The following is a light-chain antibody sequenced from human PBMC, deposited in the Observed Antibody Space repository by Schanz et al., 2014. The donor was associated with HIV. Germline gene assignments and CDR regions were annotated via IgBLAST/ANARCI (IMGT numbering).Light chain of an antibody. CDR2: EGS. Sequence: QSALTQPASVSGSPGQSITISCTGPSSDVGSYNLVSWYQQHPGKAPKLMIYEGSKRPSGVSNRVSGSKSGNTASLTISGIQAEDEGKYYCCSYGGSSVVFGGGTKLTVL. V-gene: IGLV2-23*01. CDR3: CSYGGSSVV. CDR1: SSDVGSYNL. J-gene: IGLJ2*01.